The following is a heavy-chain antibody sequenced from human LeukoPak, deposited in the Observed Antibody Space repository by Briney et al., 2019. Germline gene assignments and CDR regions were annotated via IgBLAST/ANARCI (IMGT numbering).Heavy chain of an antibody. Sequence: GGSLRLSRAASGFTFSSLGMNWVRQAPGKGLEWVAVIWNDGNKKYYADSVKGRFTISRDNSKNTLYLQMNSLRAEDTAVYYCARISGVYYNDYWGQGTLVTVSS. D-gene: IGHD3-10*01. CDR1: GFTFSSLG. CDR2: IWNDGNKK. J-gene: IGHJ4*02. V-gene: IGHV3-33*01. CDR3: ARISGVYYNDY.